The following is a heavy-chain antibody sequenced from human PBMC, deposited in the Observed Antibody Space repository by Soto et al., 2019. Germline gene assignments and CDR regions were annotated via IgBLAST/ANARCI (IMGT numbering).Heavy chain of an antibody. CDR3: ARGRRITMVRGPRRYNWFDP. J-gene: IGHJ5*02. CDR1: GYTFTGYY. Sequence: QVQLVQSGAEVKKPGASVKVSCKAAGYTFTGYYMHWVRQAPGQGLEWMGWINPNSGGTNYAQKFQGWVTMTRDTSISTAYMELSRRRSDDTAVYYCARGRRITMVRGPRRYNWFDPWGQGTLVTVSS. CDR2: INPNSGGT. D-gene: IGHD3-10*01. V-gene: IGHV1-2*04.